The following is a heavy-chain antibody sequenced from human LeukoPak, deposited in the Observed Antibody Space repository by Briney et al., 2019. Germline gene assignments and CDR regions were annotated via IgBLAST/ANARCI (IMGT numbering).Heavy chain of an antibody. J-gene: IGHJ4*02. CDR3: ARHYPGGDYFIDY. CDR1: GYSFTSYW. CDR2: IYPDDSDT. Sequence: GESLKISCKGSGYSFTSYWIGWVRQMPGKGLEWVGIIYPDDSDTRYRPSFQDQVIISADKSISTAYLQWSSLKASDTAMYYCARHYPGGDYFIDYWGQGTLVTVSS. D-gene: IGHD4-17*01. V-gene: IGHV5-51*01.